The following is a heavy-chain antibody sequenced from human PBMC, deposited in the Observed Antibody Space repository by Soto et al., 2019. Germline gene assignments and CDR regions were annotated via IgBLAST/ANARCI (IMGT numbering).Heavy chain of an antibody. CDR2: ISSSGSLI. J-gene: IGHJ4*02. CDR1: GFTFSGYG. D-gene: IGHD4-17*01. V-gene: IGHV3-48*03. CDR3: ATTVTTVDY. Sequence: EVQLVESGGGLVQPGGSLRLSCAASGFTFSGYGMNWVRQAPGKGLEWISYISSSGSLIYYADSLKGRFTISRDNAKNSLYLQMNSLRAEDTAVYYCATTVTTVDYWGQGTLVTVSS.